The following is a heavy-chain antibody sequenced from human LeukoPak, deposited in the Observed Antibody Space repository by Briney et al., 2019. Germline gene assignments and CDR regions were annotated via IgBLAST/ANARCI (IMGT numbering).Heavy chain of an antibody. V-gene: IGHV5-51*01. CDR2: IYPGDSDT. CDR1: GYSFPSYW. J-gene: IGHJ4*02. Sequence: GESLKISCKGSGYSFPSYWSGWVRQMPGKGLEWMGIIYPGDSDTRYSPAFQGQVTISADKSISTAYLQWSSLKASDTAIYYCARLREGYFDYWGQGTLVSVSS. D-gene: IGHD1-26*01. CDR3: ARLREGYFDY.